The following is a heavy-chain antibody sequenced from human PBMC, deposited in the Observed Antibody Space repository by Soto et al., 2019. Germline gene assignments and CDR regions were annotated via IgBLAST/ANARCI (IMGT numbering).Heavy chain of an antibody. D-gene: IGHD6-6*01. CDR3: ARRGEAARQNGMDV. Sequence: GESLKISCKGSGYSFTIYCISWVRQMPWKGLEWMGRIDPSDSYTNYSPSFQGHVTISADKSISTAYLQWSSLKASDTAMYYCARRGEAARQNGMDVWGQGTTVTVSS. CDR2: IDPSDSYT. CDR1: GYSFTIYC. V-gene: IGHV5-10-1*01. J-gene: IGHJ6*02.